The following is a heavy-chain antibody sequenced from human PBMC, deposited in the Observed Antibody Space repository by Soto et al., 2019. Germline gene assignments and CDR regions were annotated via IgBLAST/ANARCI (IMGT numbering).Heavy chain of an antibody. V-gene: IGHV1-46*01. D-gene: IGHD3-22*01. CDR3: ARVYYYDSSGYTGGPVDY. CDR2: INPSGGST. CDR1: GYTLTSYY. Sequence: ASVKVSCKASGYTLTSYYMHWVRQAPGQGLEWVGIINPSGGSTSYAQKFQGRVTMTRDTSTSTVYMELSSLRSEDTAVYYCARVYYYDSSGYTGGPVDYWGQGTLVTVSS. J-gene: IGHJ4*02.